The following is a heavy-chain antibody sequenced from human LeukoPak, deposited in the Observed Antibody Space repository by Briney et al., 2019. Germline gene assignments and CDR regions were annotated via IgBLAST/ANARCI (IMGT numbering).Heavy chain of an antibody. D-gene: IGHD2-15*01. V-gene: IGHV3-7*01. J-gene: IGHJ4*02. CDR2: IKQDGSEK. Sequence: GGSLRLSCAASGFTFSSYWMSWVRQAPGKGLEWVANIKQDGSEKYYVDSVKGRFTIFRDNAKNSLYLQMNSLRAEDTAVYYCAREVVVLAADHWGQGTLVTVSS. CDR1: GFTFSSYW. CDR3: AREVVVLAADH.